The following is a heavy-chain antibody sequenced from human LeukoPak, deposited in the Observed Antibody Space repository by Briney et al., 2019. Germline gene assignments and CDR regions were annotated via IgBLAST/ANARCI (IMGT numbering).Heavy chain of an antibody. J-gene: IGHJ6*03. D-gene: IGHD3-10*02. Sequence: GASVKVSCKASGYARTRYAISWVRQATGQGLEWMGWMNPNSGNTGYAQKFQGRVTITRNTSISTAYMQLSSLRSEDTVLYYCPRCIGCSGSHADITYYYYYMDVWGKGTTVTVSS. CDR1: GYARTRYA. CDR3: PRCIGCSGSHADITYYYYYMDV. V-gene: IGHV1-8*03. CDR2: MNPNSGNT.